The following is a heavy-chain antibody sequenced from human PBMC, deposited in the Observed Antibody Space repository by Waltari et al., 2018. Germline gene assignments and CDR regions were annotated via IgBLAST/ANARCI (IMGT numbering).Heavy chain of an antibody. CDR1: GGSFSGYY. J-gene: IGHJ6*02. D-gene: IGHD6-19*01. Sequence: QVQLQQWGAGLLKPSETLSLTCAVYGGSFSGYYWRWIRQPPGKGLEWIGEINHSGSTNYNPSLKSRVTISVDTSKSQFSLKLSSVTAADTAVYYCARGRRWLVYYGMDVWGQGTTVTVSS. CDR2: INHSGST. CDR3: ARGRRWLVYYGMDV. V-gene: IGHV4-34*01.